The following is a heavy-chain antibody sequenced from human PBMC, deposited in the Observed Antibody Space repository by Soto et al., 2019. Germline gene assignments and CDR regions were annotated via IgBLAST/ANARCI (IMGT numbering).Heavy chain of an antibody. V-gene: IGHV4-30-4*01. CDR1: GGTINSADYY. D-gene: IGHD6-25*01. J-gene: IGHJ6*02. CDR2: IFFTGST. CDR3: ARDRDGSGCTGSGMDV. Sequence: QVQLQESGPGLVKPSQTLSLTCTVSGGTINSADYYWSWIRQPPGKGLEWDGYIFFTGSTSYNPCPRRRLSVPLDTSKNPFSLKLSSVTAAGTAVYFWARDRDGSGCTGSGMDVWGQGTTVTVPS.